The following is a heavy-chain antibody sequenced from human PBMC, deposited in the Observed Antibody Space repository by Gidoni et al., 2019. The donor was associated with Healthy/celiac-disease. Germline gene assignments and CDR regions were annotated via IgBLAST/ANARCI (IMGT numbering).Heavy chain of an antibody. Sequence: QVQLQQWGAGLFKPSETLPLTCAVYGVSFSAYYWSCIRQPPGKGLAWIGEINHSGSTNYNPSLKSRVTISVDTSKNQFSLKLSSGTAADTAVYYCARGRRTITGTTRGFYFDYWGQGTLVTVSS. CDR3: ARGRRTITGTTRGFYFDY. CDR1: GVSFSAYY. J-gene: IGHJ4*02. V-gene: IGHV4-34*01. D-gene: IGHD1-20*01. CDR2: INHSGST.